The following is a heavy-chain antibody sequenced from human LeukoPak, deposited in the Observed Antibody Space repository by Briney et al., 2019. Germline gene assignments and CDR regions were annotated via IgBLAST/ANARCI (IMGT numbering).Heavy chain of an antibody. Sequence: ASVKVSCKASGYTFISYGISWVRQAPGQGLEWMGWISAYNGNTNYAQKLQGRVTMTTDTSTSTAYMELRSLRSDDTAVYYCARGGWFGELLIPFDYWGQGTLVTVSS. V-gene: IGHV1-18*01. D-gene: IGHD3-10*01. CDR3: ARGGWFGELLIPFDY. CDR1: GYTFISYG. J-gene: IGHJ4*02. CDR2: ISAYNGNT.